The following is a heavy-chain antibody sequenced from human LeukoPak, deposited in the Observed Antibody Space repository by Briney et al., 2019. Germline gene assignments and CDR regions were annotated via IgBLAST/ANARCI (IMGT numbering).Heavy chain of an antibody. V-gene: IGHV4-59*12. CDR1: RGSISSYY. CDR2: LYYSGIT. J-gene: IGHJ3*02. Sequence: SETLSLTCTVSRGSISSYYWSWIRQPPGKGLEWIGSLYYSGITYYNPSLKSRVTISVDTSKKQFFLRLSSVTATDTAFYYCARGGGGDYVGAFDIWGQGTMVTVFS. CDR3: ARGGGGDYVGAFDI. D-gene: IGHD4-17*01.